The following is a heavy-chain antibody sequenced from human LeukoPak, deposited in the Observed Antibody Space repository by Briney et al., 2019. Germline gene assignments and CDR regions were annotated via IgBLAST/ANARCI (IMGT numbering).Heavy chain of an antibody. CDR1: GGSISSSSYY. V-gene: IGHV4-39*07. J-gene: IGHJ4*02. D-gene: IGHD4-17*01. CDR2: IYYSGST. Sequence: SETQSLTCTVSGGSISSSSYYWGWIRQPPGKGLEWIGSIYYSGSTYYNPSLKSRVTISVDTSKNQFSLKLSSVTAADTAVYYCARGRWTVTTGVYDWGQGTLVTVSS. CDR3: ARGRWTVTTGVYD.